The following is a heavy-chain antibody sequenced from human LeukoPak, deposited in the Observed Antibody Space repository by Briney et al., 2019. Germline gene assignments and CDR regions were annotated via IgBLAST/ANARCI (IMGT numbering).Heavy chain of an antibody. CDR2: INPNTGGT. V-gene: IGHV1-2*02. J-gene: IGHJ4*02. D-gene: IGHD3-9*01. Sequence: ASVKVSCKASGYTFTDYYVHWVRQAPGQGLEWMGWINPNTGGTKYSQKFQGRVTMTRDTSISTAYMELSRLRSDDTALYYCARDLEFYNILSGYYIPSFDCWGQGTLVTVSS. CDR1: GYTFTDYY. CDR3: ARDLEFYNILSGYYIPSFDC.